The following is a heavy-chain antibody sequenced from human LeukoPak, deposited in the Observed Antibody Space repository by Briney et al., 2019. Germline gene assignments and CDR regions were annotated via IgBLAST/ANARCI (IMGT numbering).Heavy chain of an antibody. J-gene: IGHJ2*01. Sequence: GRSLRLSCAASGFTFDDYAMHWVRQAPGKGLEWVSGISWNSGSIGYADSVKGRFTISRDNAKNSLYLQMNSLRAEDTALYYCAKDYGSGAPLYWYFDLWGRGTLVTVSS. CDR3: AKDYGSGAPLYWYFDL. CDR2: ISWNSGSI. V-gene: IGHV3-9*01. CDR1: GFTFDDYA. D-gene: IGHD3-10*01.